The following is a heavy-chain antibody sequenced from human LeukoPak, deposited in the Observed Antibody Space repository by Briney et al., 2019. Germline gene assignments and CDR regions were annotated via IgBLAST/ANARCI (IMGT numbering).Heavy chain of an antibody. V-gene: IGHV3-23*01. J-gene: IGHJ3*02. Sequence: GSLRLSCAASGFTFSSYAMSWVRQAPGKGLEWVSAISGSGTNTYYADSVKGRFTISRDNSKNSLYLQMNSLRAEDTAVYYCAKGIVVVISGNVFDIWGQGTMVTVSS. CDR1: GFTFSSYA. D-gene: IGHD3-22*01. CDR3: AKGIVVVISGNVFDI. CDR2: ISGSGTNT.